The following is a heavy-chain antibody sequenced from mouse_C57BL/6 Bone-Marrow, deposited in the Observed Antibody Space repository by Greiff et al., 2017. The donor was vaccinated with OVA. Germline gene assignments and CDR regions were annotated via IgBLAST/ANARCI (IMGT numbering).Heavy chain of an antibody. Sequence: QVQLQQSGAELARPGASVKLSCKASGYTFTSYGISWVKQRTGKGLEWIGEIYPRSGNTYYNEKFKGKATLTADKSSRTAYMELRSLTSEDSAVYFCARSYGNYDFDYWGQGTTLTVSS. CDR3: ARSYGNYDFDY. V-gene: IGHV1-81*01. D-gene: IGHD2-1*01. CDR2: IYPRSGNT. CDR1: GYTFTSYG. J-gene: IGHJ2*01.